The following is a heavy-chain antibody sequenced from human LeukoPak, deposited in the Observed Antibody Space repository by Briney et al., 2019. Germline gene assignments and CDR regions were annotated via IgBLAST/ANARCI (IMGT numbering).Heavy chain of an antibody. J-gene: IGHJ6*03. CDR2: ISSDGSST. D-gene: IGHD4-11*01. CDR1: GFTFGNKG. Sequence: GGSLRLSSAVSGFTFGNKGMHWVRQAPGKGLVWVSLISSDGSSTTYADSVKGRFTISRDNAKNTLYLQMNSLRAEDTAVYYCGRQYYYYMDVWGKGTTVTVSS. V-gene: IGHV3-74*03. CDR3: GRQYYYYMDV.